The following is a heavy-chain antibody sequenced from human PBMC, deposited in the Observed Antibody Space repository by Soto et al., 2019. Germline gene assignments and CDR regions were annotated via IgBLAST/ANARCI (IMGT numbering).Heavy chain of an antibody. CDR3: ARGGHYGDRIFDY. Sequence: GGSLRLSCAASGFTFSSYAMHWVRQAPGKGLEYVSAISSNGGSTYYANSVKGRFTISRDNSKNTLYLQMGSLRAEDMAVYYCARGGHYGDRIFDYWGQGTLVTVSS. V-gene: IGHV3-64*01. J-gene: IGHJ4*02. D-gene: IGHD4-17*01. CDR2: ISSNGGST. CDR1: GFTFSSYA.